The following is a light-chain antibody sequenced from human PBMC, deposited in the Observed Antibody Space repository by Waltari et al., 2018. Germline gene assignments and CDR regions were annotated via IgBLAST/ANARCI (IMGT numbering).Light chain of an antibody. CDR3: QVWDSTSDHVV. CDR1: NIADKS. J-gene: IGLJ2*01. Sequence: SVLTQPPSVSVAPGQTAKITCGGDNIADKSVNWYKQRPGQAPVLVVYDDSDRPSGIPERFSGSNSGKATLTISRVEAGDEADYYCQVWDSTSDHVVFGGGTKLTVL. CDR2: DDS. V-gene: IGLV3-21*02.